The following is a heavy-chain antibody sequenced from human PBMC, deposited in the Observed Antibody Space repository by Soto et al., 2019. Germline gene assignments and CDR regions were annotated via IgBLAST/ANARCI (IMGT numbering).Heavy chain of an antibody. CDR3: ARDYRYCTNGVCPAEY. Sequence: QVQLVQSGAEVKKPGSSVKVSCKASGGTFSSYAISWVRQAPGQGLEWMGGVIPIFGTANYAQKFKGRVTITADESTSTAYMELSSLRSEDTAVYYCARDYRYCTNGVCPAEYWGQGTLVTVSS. J-gene: IGHJ4*02. CDR2: VIPIFGTA. V-gene: IGHV1-69*01. D-gene: IGHD2-8*01. CDR1: GGTFSSYA.